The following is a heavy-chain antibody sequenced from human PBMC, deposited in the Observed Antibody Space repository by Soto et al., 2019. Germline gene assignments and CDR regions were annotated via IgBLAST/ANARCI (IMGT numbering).Heavy chain of an antibody. V-gene: IGHV4-59*02. Sequence: SETLSLTCTVSAGSVTTSYWSWIRQPLGKALEWIGYISYRGSTNYNPSLKSRLTISIDTSKSQISLKLTSMTTADTAVYYCASSGIVGREVNTWFDPWGQGTLVTVSS. CDR1: AGSVTTSY. CDR2: ISYRGST. CDR3: ASSGIVGREVNTWFDP. J-gene: IGHJ5*02. D-gene: IGHD3-22*01.